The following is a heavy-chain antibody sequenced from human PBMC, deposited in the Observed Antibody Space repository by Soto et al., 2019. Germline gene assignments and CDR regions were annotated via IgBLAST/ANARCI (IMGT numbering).Heavy chain of an antibody. CDR3: ARDPDSSGYYVFDY. Sequence: GSLRLSCAASGFTFGSFAMHWVRQAPGKGLEWVAAMSYDGGNNHYADSVRGRFTISRDNYKNTLYLQMNSLRAEDTAVYYCARDPDSSGYYVFDYWGRGTLVTVSS. J-gene: IGHJ4*02. CDR2: MSYDGGNN. V-gene: IGHV3-30-3*01. CDR1: GFTFGSFA. D-gene: IGHD3-22*01.